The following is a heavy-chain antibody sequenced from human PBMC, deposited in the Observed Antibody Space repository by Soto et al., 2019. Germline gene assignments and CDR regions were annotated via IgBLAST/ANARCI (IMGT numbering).Heavy chain of an antibody. CDR3: ARVGFNWNDDYYGMDV. CDR2: INHSGST. J-gene: IGHJ6*02. Sequence: PSETLSLTCTVSGGSISSSSYYWSWIRQPPGKGLEWIGEINHSGSTNYNPSLKSRVTISVDTSKNQFPLKLSSVTAADTAVYYCARVGFNWNDDYYGMDVWGQGTTVTVSS. CDR1: GGSISSSSYY. D-gene: IGHD1-20*01. V-gene: IGHV4-39*06.